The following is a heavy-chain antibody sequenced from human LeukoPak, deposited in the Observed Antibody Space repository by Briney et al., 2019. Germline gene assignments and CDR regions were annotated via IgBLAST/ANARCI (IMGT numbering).Heavy chain of an antibody. CDR3: ARWEASRVAFDI. CDR1: GGSISTYY. CDR2: IYYSGIT. Sequence: SETLSLTCTVSGGSISTYYWSWIRQPPGRGLGWTGYIYYSGITDYSPSLKSRVTISIDTSKKQFSLKLSSVTAADTAVYYCARWEASRVAFDIWGQGTLVTVSS. D-gene: IGHD1-26*01. V-gene: IGHV4-59*01. J-gene: IGHJ3*02.